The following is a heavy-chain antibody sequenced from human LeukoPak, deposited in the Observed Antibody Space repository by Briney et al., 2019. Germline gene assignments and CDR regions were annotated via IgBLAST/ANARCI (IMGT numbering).Heavy chain of an antibody. CDR1: GFTFSSHW. V-gene: IGHV3-74*01. J-gene: IGHJ4*02. D-gene: IGHD3-16*01. CDR2: INGDGSSV. Sequence: GGSLRLSCEASGFTFSSHWMHWVRQVPGKGLVWVSNINGDGSSVGYADSVKGRFAVSRDNAKNTLYLHMSSLRAEDTADYYRERDEGGATPIDYWGQGTLVTVSS. CDR3: ERDEGGATPIDY.